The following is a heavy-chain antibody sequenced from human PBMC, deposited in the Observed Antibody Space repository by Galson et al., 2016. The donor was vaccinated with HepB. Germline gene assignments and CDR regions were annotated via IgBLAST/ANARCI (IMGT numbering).Heavy chain of an antibody. CDR3: ARDHSVENATGYNWFDP. Sequence: SLRLSCAASGFAFSSHWMHWVRQVPGKGLVWVSRVNSDGSTSDYADSVKGRFTTSRDNAKNTLYLQMNSLRADGTAVYYCARDHSVENATGYNWFDPWGQGALVTVSS. D-gene: IGHD4-23*01. J-gene: IGHJ5*02. CDR2: VNSDGSTS. CDR1: GFAFSSHW. V-gene: IGHV3-74*01.